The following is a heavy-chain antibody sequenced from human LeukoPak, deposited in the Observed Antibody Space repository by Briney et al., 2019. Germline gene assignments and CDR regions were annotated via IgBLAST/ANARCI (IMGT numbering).Heavy chain of an antibody. D-gene: IGHD3-22*01. CDR3: ARSKFCYYYDSSGYYYDY. CDR2: IYYSGST. CDR1: GGSVSSGSYY. Sequence: PSETLSLTCTVSGGSVSSGSYYWSWIRQPPGKGLEWIGYIYYSGSTNYNPSLKSRVTISVDTSKNQFSLKLSSVTAADTAVYYCARSKFCYYYDSSGYYYDYWGQGTLVTVSS. J-gene: IGHJ4*02. V-gene: IGHV4-61*01.